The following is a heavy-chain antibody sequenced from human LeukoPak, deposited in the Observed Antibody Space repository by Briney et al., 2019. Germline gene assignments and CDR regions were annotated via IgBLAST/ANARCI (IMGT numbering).Heavy chain of an antibody. D-gene: IGHD3-10*01. J-gene: IGHJ4*02. Sequence: GGSLRLSCSASAFTFSMYWMTWVRQAPGKGLEWVATIKEDGSDKYYVDSVRGRFTISRDNAENSLYLQMNSLTAEDTALYYCVRDGIRDIPGIITIRYDYWGQGTLVTVSS. CDR2: IKEDGSDK. CDR3: VRDGIRDIPGIITIRYDY. V-gene: IGHV3-7*05. CDR1: AFTFSMYW.